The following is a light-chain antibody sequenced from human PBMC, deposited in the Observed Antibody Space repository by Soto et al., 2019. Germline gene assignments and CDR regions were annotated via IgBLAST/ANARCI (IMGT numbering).Light chain of an antibody. CDR3: LQTNSFPRP. Sequence: DIQMTQSTSYVSASVGDRVNITCRASQGISSWLAWYQQKLGKAPNLLIYAASSLQSGVPSRFSGSGSGTDFSLTISSLQPEDFATYYCLQTNSFPRPFGPGTKVDNK. CDR2: AAS. CDR1: QGISSW. V-gene: IGKV1-12*01. J-gene: IGKJ3*01.